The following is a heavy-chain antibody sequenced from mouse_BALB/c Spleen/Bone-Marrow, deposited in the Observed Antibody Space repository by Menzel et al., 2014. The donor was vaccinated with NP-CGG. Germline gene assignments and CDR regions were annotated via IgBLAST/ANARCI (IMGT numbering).Heavy chain of an antibody. Sequence: EVQPQQSGAELVKPGASVKLSCTASGFNIKDTYMHWVKQRPEQGLEWIGRIDPANGNTKYDPKFQGKATITADTSSNTAYLQLSSLTSEDTAVYYCARWLPLAYWGQGTLVTVSA. D-gene: IGHD2-2*01. CDR1: GFNIKDTY. CDR3: ARWLPLAY. J-gene: IGHJ3*01. V-gene: IGHV14-3*02. CDR2: IDPANGNT.